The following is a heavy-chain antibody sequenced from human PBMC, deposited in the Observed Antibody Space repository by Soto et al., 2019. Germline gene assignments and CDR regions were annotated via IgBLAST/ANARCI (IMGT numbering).Heavy chain of an antibody. CDR3: ARSGSRYDSSGYMNPVDY. CDR1: GGTFSSYA. D-gene: IGHD3-22*01. V-gene: IGHV1-69*13. J-gene: IGHJ4*02. CDR2: IIPIFGTA. Sequence: ASVKVSCKASGGTFSSYAISWVRQAPGQGLEWMGGIIPIFGTANYAQKFQGRVTITADESTSTAYMELSSLRSEDTAVYYCARSGSRYDSSGYMNPVDYWGQGTLVTVSS.